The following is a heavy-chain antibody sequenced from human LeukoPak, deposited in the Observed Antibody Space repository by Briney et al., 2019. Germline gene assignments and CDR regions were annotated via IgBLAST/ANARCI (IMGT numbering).Heavy chain of an antibody. CDR2: ISGGGGST. CDR1: GFTFISYS. D-gene: IGHD1-26*01. J-gene: IGHJ4*02. V-gene: IGHV3-23*01. CDR3: AKGGKWDVTPFDY. Sequence: GGSLRLSCAASGFTFISYSMNWVRQAPGKGLEWVSTISGGGGSTYYADSVKGRFTISRDNSKNTLYLQVNSLRAEDTAVYYCAKGGKWDVTPFDYWGQGTLVTVSS.